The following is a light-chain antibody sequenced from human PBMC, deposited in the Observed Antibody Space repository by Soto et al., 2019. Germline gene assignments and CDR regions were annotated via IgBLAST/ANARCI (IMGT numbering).Light chain of an antibody. CDR2: EGS. CDR1: SSDVGSYNL. CDR3: CSYAFPAGYV. Sequence: QSVLTQPASVSGSPGQSITISCTGTSSDVGSYNLVSWYQQHPGKAPKLMIYEGSKRPSGVSNRFSGSKSGNTASLTISGLQAEDEADYYCCSYAFPAGYVFGTGTKLTVL. J-gene: IGLJ1*01. V-gene: IGLV2-23*01.